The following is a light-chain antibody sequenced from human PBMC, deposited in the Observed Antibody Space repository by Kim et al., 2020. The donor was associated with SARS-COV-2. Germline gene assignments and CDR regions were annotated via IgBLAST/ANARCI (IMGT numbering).Light chain of an antibody. CDR1: QSISSS. V-gene: IGKV3-15*01. CDR2: DAF. CDR3: QRYDNWPWA. J-gene: IGKJ1*01. Sequence: VSPGERVTLSCRASQSISSSLAWYQHKPGQPPRLLIYDAFNRATGVPARFSVSGSGTEFTLTINSLQSEDFAVYYCQRYDNWPWAFGQGTKVDIK.